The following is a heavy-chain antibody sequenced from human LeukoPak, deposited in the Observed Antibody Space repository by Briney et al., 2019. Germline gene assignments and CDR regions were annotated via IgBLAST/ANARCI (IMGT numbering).Heavy chain of an antibody. CDR2: ISSSGSAI. D-gene: IGHD1-1*01. Sequence: GGSLRLSCSASGFTFSTYTMNWVRQAPGKGLEWVSYISSSGSAIYYADSVKGRFTISRDNAKNSLSLQMNSLRAEDTAVYYCVRVGRNWFDPWGQGTLVTVSS. V-gene: IGHV3-48*04. CDR3: VRVGRNWFDP. CDR1: GFTFSTYT. J-gene: IGHJ5*02.